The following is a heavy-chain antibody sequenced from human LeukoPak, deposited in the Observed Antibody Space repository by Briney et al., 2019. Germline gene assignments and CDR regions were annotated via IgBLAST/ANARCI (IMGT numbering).Heavy chain of an antibody. V-gene: IGHV3-23*01. D-gene: IGHD1-7*01. CDR3: ARSGRRELLRTYFDY. CDR1: GFSFSHYA. J-gene: IGHJ4*02. CDR2: ISTDGAA. Sequence: GGSLRLSCAASGFSFSHYAMSWVRQAPGKGLEWVSGISTDGAAFYPDSVRGRFTISRDNSKNTLFLQMNSLRAEDTAVYYCARSGRRELLRTYFDYWGQGTLVTVSS.